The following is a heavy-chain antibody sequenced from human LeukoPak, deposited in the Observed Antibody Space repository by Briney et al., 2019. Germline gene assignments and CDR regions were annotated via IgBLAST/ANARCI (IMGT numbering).Heavy chain of an antibody. CDR3: ARAGLEWLLGRSSWFDP. CDR1: GGSNSSGGSY. CDR2: IYYSGST. V-gene: IGHV4-31*03. J-gene: IGHJ5*02. Sequence: PSQTLSLTCTVSGGSNSSGGSYWSWIRQHPGKGLEWIGYIYYSGSTYYNPSLKSRVTISVDTSKNQFSLKLSSVTAADTTVYYCARAGLEWLLGRSSWFDPWGQGTLVTVSS. D-gene: IGHD3-3*01.